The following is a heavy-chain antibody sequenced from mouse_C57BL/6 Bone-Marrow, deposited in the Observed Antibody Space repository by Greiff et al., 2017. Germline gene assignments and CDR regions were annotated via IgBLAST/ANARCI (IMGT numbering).Heavy chain of an antibody. V-gene: IGHV14-4*01. CDR1: GFNIKDDY. D-gene: IGHD1-2*01. CDR2: IDPENGDT. J-gene: IGHJ4*01. Sequence: VQLKQSGAELVRPGASVKLSCTASGFNIKDDYMHWVKQRPEQGLEWIGWIDPENGDTEYASKFQGKATITADTSSNTAYLQLRSLTSEYTAVYYCTTYGPYAMDYWGQGTSVTVSS. CDR3: TTYGPYAMDY.